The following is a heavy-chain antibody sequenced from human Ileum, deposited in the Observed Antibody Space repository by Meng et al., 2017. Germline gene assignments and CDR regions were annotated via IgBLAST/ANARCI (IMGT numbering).Heavy chain of an antibody. CDR1: SGSFSGYY. Sequence: QVQHQEWGTLLFKPSETPTLTFAASSGSFSGYYCGVTRQPPGKGVEWIWETNHSGRTNYRPSLKRRVTISVDTSKNQFSLKLRSGTAADTAVYYCARGGPWFDPWGQGTLVTVSS. CDR2: TNHSGRT. V-gene: IGHV4-34*02. CDR3: ARGGPWFDP. J-gene: IGHJ5*02.